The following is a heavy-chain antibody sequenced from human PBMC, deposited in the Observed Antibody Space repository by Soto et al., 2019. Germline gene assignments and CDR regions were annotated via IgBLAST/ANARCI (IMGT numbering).Heavy chain of an antibody. CDR1: GYPFTMQG. CDR3: ARDRSVAGEIFDY. Sequence: ASRKGTCNASGYPFTMQGTSGVRKAPGQGLEWMGWISAYNGNTNYAHKRQGRVTMTTDTSTSTAYMELRSLRSDDTSVHYCARDRSVAGEIFDYWGQGTLVTVSS. J-gene: IGHJ4*02. D-gene: IGHD6-19*01. CDR2: ISAYNGNT. V-gene: IGHV1-18*01.